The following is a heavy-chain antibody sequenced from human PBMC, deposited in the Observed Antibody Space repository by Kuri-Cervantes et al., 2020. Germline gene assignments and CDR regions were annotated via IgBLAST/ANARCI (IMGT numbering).Heavy chain of an antibody. CDR1: GYTFTGYY. J-gene: IGHJ5*02. Sequence: ASVKVSCKASGYTFTGYYMHWVRQAPGQGLEWMGWINPNSGGTKYAQKFEGRVTMTRDTSISIVYMELSSLRSEDTAVYYCARGGPYDFWSGYGENWFDPWGQGTLVTVSS. V-gene: IGHV1-2*02. CDR3: ARGGPYDFWSGYGENWFDP. D-gene: IGHD3-3*01. CDR2: INPNSGGT.